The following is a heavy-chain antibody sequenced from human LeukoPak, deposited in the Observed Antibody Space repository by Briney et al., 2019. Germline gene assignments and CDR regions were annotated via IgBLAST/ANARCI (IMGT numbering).Heavy chain of an antibody. CDR3: ARFVVVAAIDDAFDI. Sequence: GGSLRLSCAASGFTFSSYSMNWVRQAPGKGLEWVSSISSSSSYIYYADSVKGRFTISRDNAKNSLYLQMNSLRAEDTAVYYCARFVVVAAIDDAFDIWGQGTMVTVSS. J-gene: IGHJ3*02. CDR2: ISSSSSYI. V-gene: IGHV3-21*01. CDR1: GFTFSSYS. D-gene: IGHD2-15*01.